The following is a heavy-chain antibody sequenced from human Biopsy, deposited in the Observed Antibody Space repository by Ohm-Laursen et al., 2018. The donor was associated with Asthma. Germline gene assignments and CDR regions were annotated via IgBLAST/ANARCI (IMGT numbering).Heavy chain of an antibody. CDR3: ARDLRSDNWNPWGMNV. CDR1: GFTFSDYD. V-gene: IGHV3-30-3*01. D-gene: IGHD1-20*01. CDR2: ISYDGTNK. J-gene: IGHJ6*02. Sequence: SLRLSCAASGFTFSDYDMHWVRQAPGKGLEWVAVISYDGTNKDYTDSVKGRFTFSRDNSQNTLSLEMNSLRVEDTAVYYCARDLRSDNWNPWGMNVWGLGTTVTVAS.